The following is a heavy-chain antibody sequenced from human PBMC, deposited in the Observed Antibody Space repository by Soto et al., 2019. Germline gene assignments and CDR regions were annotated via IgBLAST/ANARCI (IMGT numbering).Heavy chain of an antibody. CDR1: GYTFTSYG. V-gene: IGHV1-18*01. Sequence: ASVKVSCKASGYTFTSYGISWVRQAPGQGLEWMGWISAYNGNTNYAQKLQGRVTMTTDTSTSTAYMELRSLRSDDTAVYYCARDKYQPTIVVVPAATSCDYWGQGTLVTVSS. CDR2: ISAYNGNT. CDR3: ARDKYQPTIVVVPAATSCDY. J-gene: IGHJ4*02. D-gene: IGHD2-2*01.